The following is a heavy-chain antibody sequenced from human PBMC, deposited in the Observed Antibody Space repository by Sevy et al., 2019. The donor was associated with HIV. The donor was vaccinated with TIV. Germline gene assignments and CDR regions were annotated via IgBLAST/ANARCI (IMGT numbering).Heavy chain of an antibody. CDR3: ARGGGAYCGNDCIRAIEC. J-gene: IGHJ4*02. CDR1: GLTVSSNY. V-gene: IGHV3-53*01. CDR2: IDTSGST. Sequence: GESLKISCAASGLTVSSNYMSWVRQAPGRGLEWLSVIDTSGSTYYADSVKGRFTISRDNSKNTLFLQMNSLRADDTAVYYCARGGGAYCGNDCIRAIECWGLGTLVTVSS. D-gene: IGHD2-21*02.